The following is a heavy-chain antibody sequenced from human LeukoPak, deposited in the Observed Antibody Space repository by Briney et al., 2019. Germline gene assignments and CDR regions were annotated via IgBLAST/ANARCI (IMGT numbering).Heavy chain of an antibody. J-gene: IGHJ4*02. CDR1: VGTFSSYA. CDR2: IIPIFGTA. D-gene: IGHD2-21*02. CDR3: ARDRGLWGIVVVTDPFDY. Sequence: SSVKLSFKCSVGTFSSYAISWLRQAPGQGLEWMGRIIPIFGTANYAQKFQGRVTITADKSTSTAYMELSSLRSEDTAVYYCARDRGLWGIVVVTDPFDYWGQGTLVTVSS. V-gene: IGHV1-69*06.